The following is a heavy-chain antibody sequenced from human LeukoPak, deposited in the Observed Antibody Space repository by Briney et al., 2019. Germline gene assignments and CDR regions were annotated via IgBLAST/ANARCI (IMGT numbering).Heavy chain of an antibody. CDR2: ISYDGSNK. D-gene: IGHD3-22*01. Sequence: GGSLRLSCAASGFTFSSYGMHWVRQAPGKGLEWVAVISYDGSNKYFADSVKGRFTISRDNSKNTLYLQMNSLRAEDTAVYYCAKDYYDSSGYYLFDYWGQGTLVTVSS. CDR1: GFTFSSYG. V-gene: IGHV3-30*18. CDR3: AKDYYDSSGYYLFDY. J-gene: IGHJ4*02.